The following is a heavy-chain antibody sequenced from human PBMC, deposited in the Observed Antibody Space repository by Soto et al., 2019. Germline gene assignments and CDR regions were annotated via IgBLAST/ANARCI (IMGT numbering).Heavy chain of an antibody. V-gene: IGHV3-23*01. Sequence: GSLRLSCAASGFTFSSYGISWIRLSPGKGLEWVSVISGGGDTTYYTPSVKGRFTISRDDFRNTLYLQMNSLRTEDTAIYYCAKLRDFVVLPAGILDYWGPGTLVTVSS. CDR3: AKLRDFVVLPAGILDY. CDR2: ISGGGDTT. J-gene: IGHJ4*02. CDR1: GFTFSSYG. D-gene: IGHD2-8*01.